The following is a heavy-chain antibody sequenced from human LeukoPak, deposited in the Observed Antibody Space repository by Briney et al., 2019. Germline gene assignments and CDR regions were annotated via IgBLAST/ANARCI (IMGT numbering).Heavy chain of an antibody. CDR3: ALLEYSSSSGDY. V-gene: IGHV4-39*07. J-gene: IGHJ4*02. CDR1: GGSISSRSYY. CDR2: IYYSGST. D-gene: IGHD6-6*01. Sequence: SETLSLTCTVSGGSISSRSYYWGWIRQPPGKGLEWIGSIYYSGSTYYNPSLKSRVAISVDTSKNQFSLKLSSVTAADTAVYYCALLEYSSSSGDYWGQGTLVTVSS.